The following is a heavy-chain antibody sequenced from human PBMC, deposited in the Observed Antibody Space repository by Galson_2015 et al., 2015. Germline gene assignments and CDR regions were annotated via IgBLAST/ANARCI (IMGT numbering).Heavy chain of an antibody. CDR2: ISSSSSTI. CDR3: ARDWLERENYYMDV. Sequence: SLRLSCAASGFTFSSYSMNWVRQAPGKGLEWVSYISSSSSTIYYADSVKGRFTISRDNAKNSLYLQMNSLRDEDTAVYYCARDWLERENYYMDVWGKGTTVTVSS. V-gene: IGHV3-48*02. D-gene: IGHD3-3*01. J-gene: IGHJ6*03. CDR1: GFTFSSYS.